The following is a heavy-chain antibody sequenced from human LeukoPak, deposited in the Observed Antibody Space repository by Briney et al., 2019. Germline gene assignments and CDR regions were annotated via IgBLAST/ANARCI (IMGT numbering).Heavy chain of an antibody. CDR1: GGSISSYY. J-gene: IGHJ5*02. Sequence: QPSETMSLTCTASGGSISSYYWSWIRQPPGKGLEWIGYIYYSGSTNYNPSLKNRVTISVDTSKNKFSLQLSSVTAADTAVYYCARVAAARDFDWFDPWGQGTLVTVSS. D-gene: IGHD6-6*01. V-gene: IGHV4-59*01. CDR3: ARVAAARDFDWFDP. CDR2: IYYSGST.